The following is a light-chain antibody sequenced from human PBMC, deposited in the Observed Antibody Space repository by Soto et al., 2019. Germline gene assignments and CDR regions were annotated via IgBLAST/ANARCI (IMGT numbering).Light chain of an antibody. CDR2: EVS. Sequence: QSALTQPASVSGSPGQSITISCTGTSSDVGDYNYVSWYQQHPGKAPKLMIYEVSNRPSGVSNRFSGSESGNTASLTISGLHAEDEADYYCSSYTSSNTWVFGGGTKLTVL. CDR3: SSYTSSNTWV. J-gene: IGLJ3*02. CDR1: SSDVGDYNY. V-gene: IGLV2-14*01.